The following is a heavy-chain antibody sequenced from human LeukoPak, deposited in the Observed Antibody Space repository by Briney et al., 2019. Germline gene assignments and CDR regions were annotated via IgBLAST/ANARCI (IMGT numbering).Heavy chain of an antibody. CDR3: ARGGYYWNDWGRDFPYYFDC. Sequence: AETLSLTCSVSGDSISSSRTIYYWGWIRQPPGKGLEWIGSIHYSGSTYYTPSLKSRVTTSLDTSKNQFSLKMSSVAAADTAVYYCARGGYYWNDWGRDFPYYFDCWGQGILVTVSS. CDR1: GDSISSSRTIYY. V-gene: IGHV4-39*02. CDR2: IHYSGST. J-gene: IGHJ4*02. D-gene: IGHD1-1*01.